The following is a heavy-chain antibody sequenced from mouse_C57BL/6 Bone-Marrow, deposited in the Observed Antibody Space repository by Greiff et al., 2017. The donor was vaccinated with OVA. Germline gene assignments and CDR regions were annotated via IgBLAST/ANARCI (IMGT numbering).Heavy chain of an antibody. J-gene: IGHJ3*01. CDR2: ISSGGSYT. Sequence: EVQLVESGGDLVKPGGSLKLSCAASGFTFSSYGMSWVRQTPDKRLEWVATISSGGSYTYYPDSVKGRFTISSDNAKNTLYLQMSSLKSEDTAMYYCASPYDYSWFAYWGQGTLVTVSA. CDR3: ASPYDYSWFAY. CDR1: GFTFSSYG. V-gene: IGHV5-6*01. D-gene: IGHD2-4*01.